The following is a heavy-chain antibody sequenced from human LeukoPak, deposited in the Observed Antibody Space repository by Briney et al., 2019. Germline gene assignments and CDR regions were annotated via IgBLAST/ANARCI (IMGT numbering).Heavy chain of an antibody. J-gene: IGHJ6*03. V-gene: IGHV1-18*01. CDR3: ARDQVSHIMPLYMDV. Sequence: GASVKVCCKASGYSFTTYGISWVRQAPGQGLEWMGWISPYNGKAEYAQKFQGRVTMTTDTITSTVNMDLRSLSSDDTAVYYCARDQVSHIMPLYMDVWGKGTTVAVSS. CDR2: ISPYNGKA. D-gene: IGHD5/OR15-5a*01. CDR1: GYSFTTYG.